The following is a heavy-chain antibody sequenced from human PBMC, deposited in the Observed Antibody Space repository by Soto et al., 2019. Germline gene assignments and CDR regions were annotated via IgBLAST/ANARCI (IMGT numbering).Heavy chain of an antibody. CDR3: ARSISNPISYYYYYGMDV. J-gene: IGHJ6*02. Sequence: PGESLKISCKGSGYSFTSYWIGWVRQMPGKGLEWMGIIYPGESDTRYSPSFQGQVTISADKSISTAYLQWSSLKASDTAMYYCARSISNPISYYYYYGMDVWGQGTTVTVAS. D-gene: IGHD4-4*01. V-gene: IGHV5-51*01. CDR1: GYSFTSYW. CDR2: IYPGESDT.